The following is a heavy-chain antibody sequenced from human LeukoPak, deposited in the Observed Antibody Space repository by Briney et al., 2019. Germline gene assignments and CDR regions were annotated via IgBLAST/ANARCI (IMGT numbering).Heavy chain of an antibody. D-gene: IGHD2-2*02. J-gene: IGHJ4*02. Sequence: GGSLRLSCAASGFTFSNGWMSWVRQAPGKVLEWVGRIKSKSERGTTDYAAPVKGRFTISRDGSTTTVYLHMNSLRTEDTAVYFCTSNLYCSTSSCYTLDNWGQGTLVAVSP. V-gene: IGHV3-15*01. CDR3: TSNLYCSTSSCYTLDN. CDR2: IKSKSERGTT. CDR1: GFTFSNGW.